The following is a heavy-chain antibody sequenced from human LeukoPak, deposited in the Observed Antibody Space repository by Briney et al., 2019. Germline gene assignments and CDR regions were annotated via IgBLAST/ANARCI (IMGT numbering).Heavy chain of an antibody. D-gene: IGHD3-10*01. J-gene: IGHJ4*02. CDR1: GFTFSSYG. V-gene: IGHV3-23*01. Sequence: GGSLRLSCAASGFTFSSYGMSWVRQAPGKGLEWVSAISGSGGSTYYADSVKGRFTISRDNSKNTLYLQRNSLRAEDTAVYYCAGRGSGSFFDYWGQGTLVTVSS. CDR3: AGRGSGSFFDY. CDR2: ISGSGGST.